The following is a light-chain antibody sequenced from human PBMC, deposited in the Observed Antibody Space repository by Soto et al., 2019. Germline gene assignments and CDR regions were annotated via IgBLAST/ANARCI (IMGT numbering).Light chain of an antibody. Sequence: EIVMTQSPAVLSVSPGERATLSCRASQSVTRNDLAWYQHKPGQAPRLLIYDASRRTPGIPDRFSGSGSGTDFALTISRLEPEDFAVYYCQQYGTSTGTFGQGTKVDI. CDR3: QQYGTSTGT. J-gene: IGKJ1*01. V-gene: IGKV3-20*01. CDR2: DAS. CDR1: QSVTRND.